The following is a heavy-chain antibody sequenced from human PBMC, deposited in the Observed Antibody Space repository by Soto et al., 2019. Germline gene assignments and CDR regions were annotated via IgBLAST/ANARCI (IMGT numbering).Heavy chain of an antibody. Sequence: ASVNVSCKASGYTFTSYARHWVRQAPGQRLEWMGWINAGNGNTKYSQKCQGRVTITRDTSASTAYTELSSLRSEDTAVYYCARDRAPVEGPNYDIDDWGQGTLVTVSS. CDR3: ARDRAPVEGPNYDIDD. D-gene: IGHD3-3*01. CDR1: GYTFTSYA. V-gene: IGHV1-3*01. CDR2: INAGNGNT. J-gene: IGHJ4*02.